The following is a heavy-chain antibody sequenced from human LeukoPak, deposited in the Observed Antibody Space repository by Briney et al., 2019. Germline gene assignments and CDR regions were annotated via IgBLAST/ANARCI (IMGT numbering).Heavy chain of an antibody. CDR3: ARRGYRHDY. Sequence: SETLSLTCTVSGGSISSSSYYWGWIRQPPGKGLEWIGSIYYSGSTYYNPSLKSRVTISVDTSKNQFSLKLSPVTAADTAVYYCARRGYRHDYWGQGNLVTVSS. D-gene: IGHD5-18*01. V-gene: IGHV4-39*01. J-gene: IGHJ4*02. CDR1: GGSISSSSYY. CDR2: IYYSGST.